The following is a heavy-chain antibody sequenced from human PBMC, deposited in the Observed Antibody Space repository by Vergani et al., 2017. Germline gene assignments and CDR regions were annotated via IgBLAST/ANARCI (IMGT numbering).Heavy chain of an antibody. J-gene: IGHJ6*03. CDR3: ARWVCAGVRGGSVRPLDYYYYYMDV. Sequence: QVQLVQSGAEVKKPGASVKVSCRTSGYTFRSYGISWVRQAPGQGLEWMGWISGYDGNTNYAQKFQGRVTMTTDISTSTANLELRRLRYDDTAVYYCARWVCAGVRGGSVRPLDYYYYYMDVWGKGTTVTVSS. CDR1: GYTFRSYG. D-gene: IGHD2-15*01. V-gene: IGHV1-18*01. CDR2: ISGYDGNT.